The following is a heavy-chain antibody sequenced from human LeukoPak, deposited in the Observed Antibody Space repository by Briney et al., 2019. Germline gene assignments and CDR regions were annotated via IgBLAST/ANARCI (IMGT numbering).Heavy chain of an antibody. Sequence: GGSVRLSCAASGFTFSSYSMNWVRQAPGKGLEWVSYITTRSAIYYADSVKGRFTISRDNAEDSLYLQMNSLRAEDTAVYYCARYISGDYFDYWGQGTLVTVSS. D-gene: IGHD7-27*01. V-gene: IGHV3-48*01. CDR1: GFTFSSYS. J-gene: IGHJ4*02. CDR2: ITTRSAI. CDR3: ARYISGDYFDY.